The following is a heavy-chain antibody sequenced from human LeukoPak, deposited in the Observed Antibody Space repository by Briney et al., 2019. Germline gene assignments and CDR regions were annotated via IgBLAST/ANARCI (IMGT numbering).Heavy chain of an antibody. V-gene: IGHV3-53*01. J-gene: IGHJ3*02. CDR2: IYSGGST. D-gene: IGHD6-6*01. CDR3: ARFHTEYSSSNDAFDI. Sequence: GGSLRLSCAASGFTVSSNYMSWVRQAPGKGLEWVSVIYSGGSTYYADSVKGRFTISRDNSKNTLYLQMNSLRAEDTAVYYCARFHTEYSSSNDAFDIWGQGSMVTVSS. CDR1: GFTVSSNY.